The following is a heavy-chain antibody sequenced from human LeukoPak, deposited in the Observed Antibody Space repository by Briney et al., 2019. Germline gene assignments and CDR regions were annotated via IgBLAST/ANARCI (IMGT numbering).Heavy chain of an antibody. Sequence: GGSLRLSCVASGFTFGNYGMSWVRQAPGKGLQWVSGISASGISEYYADSVRGRFTISRDNSKNTLHLQLNSLRAEDTAVYYCAKDRIRGIAAAGVLDYWGQGTLVTVSS. V-gene: IGHV3-23*01. CDR3: AKDRIRGIAAAGVLDY. CDR1: GFTFGNYG. J-gene: IGHJ4*02. D-gene: IGHD6-13*01. CDR2: ISASGISE.